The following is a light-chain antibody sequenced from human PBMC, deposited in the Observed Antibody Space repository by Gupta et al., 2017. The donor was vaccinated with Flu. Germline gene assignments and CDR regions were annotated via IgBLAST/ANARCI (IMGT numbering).Light chain of an antibody. CDR1: QNINNW. Sequence: DIQMTQSTSTLSASVGDRVTITCRANQNINNWLAWYQQKPGKAPNLLIYKASSLESGVPSKFSGSGSGTEFTLTISSLQPDDFATYYCQQYNTYSRTFGQGTKVEIK. CDR3: QQYNTYSRT. V-gene: IGKV1-5*03. CDR2: KAS. J-gene: IGKJ1*01.